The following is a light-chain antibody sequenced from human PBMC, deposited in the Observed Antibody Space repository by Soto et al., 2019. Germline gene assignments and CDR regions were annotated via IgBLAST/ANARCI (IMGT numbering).Light chain of an antibody. V-gene: IGKV1-12*01. Sequence: DIQMTQSQSSVSASVGDRVTITCRAINGIRSWLAWYQQKPGKAPKLLIYAASSLQSEVPSRFSGSGSGTDFTLTISSLQPEDFATYYCQQANSVPRTFGQGTKVEIK. CDR1: NGIRSW. J-gene: IGKJ1*01. CDR3: QQANSVPRT. CDR2: AAS.